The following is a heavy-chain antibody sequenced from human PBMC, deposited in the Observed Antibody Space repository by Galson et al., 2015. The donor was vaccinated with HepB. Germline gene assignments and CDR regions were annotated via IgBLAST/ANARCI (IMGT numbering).Heavy chain of an antibody. CDR3: ATIYGSGSYFGGGDAFDI. J-gene: IGHJ3*02. Sequence: SLRLSCAASGFTFSSYAMSWVRQAPGKGLEWVSAISGSGGSTYYADSVQGRFTISRDNSKNTLYLQMNSLRAGDTAVYYCATIYGSGSYFGGGDAFDIWGQGTMVTVSS. CDR1: GFTFSSYA. V-gene: IGHV3-23*01. CDR2: ISGSGGST. D-gene: IGHD3-10*01.